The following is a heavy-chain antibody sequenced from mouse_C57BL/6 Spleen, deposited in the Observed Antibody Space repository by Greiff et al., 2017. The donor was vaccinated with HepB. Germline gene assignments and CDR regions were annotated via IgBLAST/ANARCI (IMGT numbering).Heavy chain of an antibody. V-gene: IGHV1-55*01. CDR3: ARGELGTYWYFDV. CDR2: IYPGSGST. J-gene: IGHJ1*03. Sequence: QVQLQQPGAELVKPGASVKMSCKASGYTFTSSWITWVKQRPGQGLEWIGDIYPGSGSTNYNEKFKSKATLTVDTSSSTAYMQRSSLTSEDSAVYDCARGELGTYWYFDVWGTGTTVTVSS. D-gene: IGHD4-1*01. CDR1: GYTFTSSW.